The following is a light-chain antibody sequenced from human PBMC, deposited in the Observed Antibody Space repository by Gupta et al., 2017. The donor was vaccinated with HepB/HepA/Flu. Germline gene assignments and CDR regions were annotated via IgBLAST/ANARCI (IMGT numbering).Light chain of an antibody. J-gene: IGLJ1*01. CDR3: AAWDDSLNGLYV. CDR1: TTHIGSNT. Sequence: SVLTQPPSASGTPGQRVTISCSGSTTHIGSNTVHWYHQLPGTATQLLISSNHQRPSGGPDRFSGSKSGTSASLAISGLQSEDEADYYCAAWDDSLNGLYVFGTGTKVTVL. CDR2: SNH. V-gene: IGLV1-44*01.